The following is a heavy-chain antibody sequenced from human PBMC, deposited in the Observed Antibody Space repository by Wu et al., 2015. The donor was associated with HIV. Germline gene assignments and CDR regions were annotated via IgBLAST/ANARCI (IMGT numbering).Heavy chain of an antibody. Sequence: QVHLVQSGAEMKKPGASVKVSCKTSGYAFTSKYVHWVRQAPGQGLEWMGIINPGGGSPNYAQKFRDRLIMTRDTSISTAYMELSRLRSDDTAVYYCAREFITMIVVVSPTFDYWAREPWSPSPQ. CDR2: INPGGGSP. V-gene: IGHV1-46*01. J-gene: IGHJ4*02. D-gene: IGHD3-22*01. CDR1: GYAFTSKY. CDR3: AREFITMIVVVSPTFDY.